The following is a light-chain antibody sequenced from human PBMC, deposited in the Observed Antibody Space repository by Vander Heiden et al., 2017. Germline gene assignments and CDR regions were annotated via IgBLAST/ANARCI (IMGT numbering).Light chain of an antibody. V-gene: IGLV1-44*01. CDR1: SYYICSIP. CDR2: NNN. J-gene: IGLJ1*01. Sequence: QSVLTQPPSPSVTPGRRVTISCSGRSYYICSIPVHWYQQLPGTAHEHLIYNNNQRPSGVPDRFSGSKSGTSASLAISGLQAEDEADYYCATWDDSVNAYVFGIGTKVTVL. CDR3: ATWDDSVNAYV.